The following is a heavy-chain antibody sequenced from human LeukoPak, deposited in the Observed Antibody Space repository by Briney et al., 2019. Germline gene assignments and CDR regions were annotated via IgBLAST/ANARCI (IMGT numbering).Heavy chain of an antibody. CDR3: ARDTDSSGYSYFDC. Sequence: PGGSLRLSCAASGFTFSNAWMSWVRQAPGKGLEWVGRIKSKTDGGTTDYAAPVKGRFTISRDNSKSTLYLQMNSLRPEDTAVYYCARDTDSSGYSYFDCWGQGTLVTVSS. D-gene: IGHD3-22*01. CDR1: GFTFSNAW. J-gene: IGHJ4*02. V-gene: IGHV3-15*05. CDR2: IKSKTDGGTT.